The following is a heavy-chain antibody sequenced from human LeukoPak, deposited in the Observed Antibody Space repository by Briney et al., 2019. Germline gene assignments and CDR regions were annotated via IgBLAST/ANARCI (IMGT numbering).Heavy chain of an antibody. J-gene: IGHJ4*02. CDR2: TYYRSRWYN. D-gene: IGHD6-19*01. CDR3: ARVTEKQYLPFDS. V-gene: IGHV6-1*01. Sequence: SQTLSLTCAISGDSVSSNSAAWNWIRQSPSRGLEWLGKTYYRSRWYNEYALSVKSRISINPDTSKNQFSLQLNSVTPEDTAVYYCARVTEKQYLPFDSWGQGTLVTVSS. CDR1: GDSVSSNSAA.